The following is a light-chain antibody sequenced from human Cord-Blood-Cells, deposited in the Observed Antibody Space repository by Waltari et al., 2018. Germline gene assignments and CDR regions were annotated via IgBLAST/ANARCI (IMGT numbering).Light chain of an antibody. V-gene: IGLV2-14*01. J-gene: IGLJ3*02. CDR2: DVS. CDR1: SSDVGGYNY. Sequence: QSALTQPASVSGSPGQSITISCTGTSSDVGGYNYVSWYQQHPGKAPKRIIYDVSKRPSGVSNRFSGSKPGNTASLTISGLQAEEEADYYCSSYTSSSTWVFGGGTKLTVL. CDR3: SSYTSSSTWV.